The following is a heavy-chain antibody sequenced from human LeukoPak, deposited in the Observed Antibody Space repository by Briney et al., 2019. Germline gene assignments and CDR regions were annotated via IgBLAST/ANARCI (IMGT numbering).Heavy chain of an antibody. CDR2: ISSSGSTI. Sequence: PGGSLRLSCAASGFTFSSYEMNWVRQAPGKGLEWVSYISSSGSTIYYADSVKGRFIISRDNAKNSLYLQMNSLRAEDTAVYYCARGPVVVVAAEYYFDYWGQGTLVTVSS. V-gene: IGHV3-48*03. D-gene: IGHD2-15*01. J-gene: IGHJ4*02. CDR3: ARGPVVVVAAEYYFDY. CDR1: GFTFSSYE.